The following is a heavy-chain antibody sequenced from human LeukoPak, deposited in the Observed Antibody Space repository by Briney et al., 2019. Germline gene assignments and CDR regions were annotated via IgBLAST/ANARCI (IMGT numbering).Heavy chain of an antibody. CDR2: IYYSGST. J-gene: IGHJ4*02. Sequence: PSETLSLTCTVSGGSISSSSYYWGWIRQPPGKGLAWIGSIYYSGSTYYNPSLKSRVTISVDTSKNQFSLKLSSVTAADTAVYYCARRYDILTGLEYYFDYWGQGTLVTVSS. CDR1: GGSISSSSYY. CDR3: ARRYDILTGLEYYFDY. V-gene: IGHV4-39*01. D-gene: IGHD3-9*01.